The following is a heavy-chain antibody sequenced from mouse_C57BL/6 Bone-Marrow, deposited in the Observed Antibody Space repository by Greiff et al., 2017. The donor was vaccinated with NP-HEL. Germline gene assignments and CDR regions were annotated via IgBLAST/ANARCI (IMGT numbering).Heavy chain of an antibody. J-gene: IGHJ2*01. CDR1: GYAFSSYW. CDR2: IYPGDGDT. D-gene: IGHD1-1*01. Sequence: VQLVESGAELVKPGASVKISCKASGYAFSSYWMNWVKQRPGKGLEWIGQIYPGDGDTNYNGKFKGKATLTADKSSSTAYMQLSSLTSEDSAVYFCARSGATVVDYWGQGTTLTVSS. CDR3: ARSGATVVDY. V-gene: IGHV1-80*01.